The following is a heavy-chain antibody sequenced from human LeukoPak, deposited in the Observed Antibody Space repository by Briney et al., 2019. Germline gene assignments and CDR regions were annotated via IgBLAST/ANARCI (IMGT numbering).Heavy chain of an antibody. Sequence: GGSPRLSCAASGFTFSDYYMSWIRQAPGKGLEWVSYISSSGSTIYYADSVKGRFTISRDNAKNSLYLQMNSLRAEDTAVYYCARDTTYGSGTNWFDPWGQGTLVTVSS. CDR1: GFTFSDYY. CDR2: ISSSGSTI. V-gene: IGHV3-11*01. D-gene: IGHD3-10*01. J-gene: IGHJ5*02. CDR3: ARDTTYGSGTNWFDP.